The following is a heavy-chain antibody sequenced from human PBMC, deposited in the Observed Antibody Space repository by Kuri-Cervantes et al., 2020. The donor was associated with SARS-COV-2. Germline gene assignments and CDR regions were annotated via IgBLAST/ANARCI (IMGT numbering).Heavy chain of an antibody. Sequence: GGSLRLSCAASGFTFSSYAMHWVRQAPGKGLEWVALISYDGSNKYYADSVKGRFTISRDNAKNSLYLQMNSLRAEDTAVYYCARGSAYYDSSGPETFDIWGQGTMVTVSS. V-gene: IGHV3-30*04. CDR2: ISYDGSNK. J-gene: IGHJ3*02. CDR1: GFTFSSYA. D-gene: IGHD3-22*01. CDR3: ARGSAYYDSSGPETFDI.